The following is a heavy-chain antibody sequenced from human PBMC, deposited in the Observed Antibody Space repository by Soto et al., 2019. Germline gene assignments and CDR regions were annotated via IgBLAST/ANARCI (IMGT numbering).Heavy chain of an antibody. J-gene: IGHJ6*02. CDR3: AAASTCSSTSCYAYYYYGMDV. Sequence: SVKVSCKASGFTFTSSAVQWVRQARGQRLERIGWIVVGSGNTNYAQKFQERVTITRDMSTSTAYMELSSLRSEDTAVYYCAAASTCSSTSCYAYYYYGMDVWGQGTTVTVSS. CDR2: IVVGSGNT. V-gene: IGHV1-58*01. D-gene: IGHD2-2*01. CDR1: GFTFTSSA.